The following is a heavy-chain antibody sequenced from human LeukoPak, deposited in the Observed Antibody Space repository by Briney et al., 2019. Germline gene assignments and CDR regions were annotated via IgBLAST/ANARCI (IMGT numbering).Heavy chain of an antibody. CDR1: GYTFTRYF. CDR3: ARGSRDDPHDFDY. J-gene: IGHJ4*02. Sequence: ASVKVSCKAAGYTFTRYFMHWVRQAPDQGLEWMGIINPSGGSTSYAQKFQGRVTMTREMSTKTPYMELSRLRTEDTAVYYCARGSRDDPHDFDYWGQGTLVTVSS. D-gene: IGHD2/OR15-2a*01. V-gene: IGHV1-46*01. CDR2: INPSGGST.